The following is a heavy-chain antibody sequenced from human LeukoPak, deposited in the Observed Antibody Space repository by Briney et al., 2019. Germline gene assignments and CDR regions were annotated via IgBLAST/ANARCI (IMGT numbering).Heavy chain of an antibody. Sequence: PGGSLRLSCAASGFTFSSYSMNWVRQAPGKGLEWVSYISSGSSTIYYADSVKGRFTISRDNAKNSLYLQMNSLRAEDTAVYYRARDLGYSSSRGGYWGQGTLVTVSS. J-gene: IGHJ4*02. CDR3: ARDLGYSSSRGGY. CDR1: GFTFSSYS. V-gene: IGHV3-48*01. CDR2: ISSGSSTI. D-gene: IGHD6-13*01.